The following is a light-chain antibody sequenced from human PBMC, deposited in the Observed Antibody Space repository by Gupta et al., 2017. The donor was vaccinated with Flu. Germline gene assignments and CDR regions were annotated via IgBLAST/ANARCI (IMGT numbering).Light chain of an antibody. CDR1: QSISTW. Sequence: GDRVTVTCRASQSISTWLAWYQQKPGKAPKLLIYKASNLESGVPSRFRGSGSGTQFSLTISSLQPDDCATYYCQQYNSYPYTFGQGTKLEIK. J-gene: IGKJ2*01. CDR2: KAS. CDR3: QQYNSYPYT. V-gene: IGKV1-5*03.